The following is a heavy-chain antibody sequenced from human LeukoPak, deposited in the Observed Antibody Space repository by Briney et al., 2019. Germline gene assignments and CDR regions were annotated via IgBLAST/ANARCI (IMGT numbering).Heavy chain of an antibody. Sequence: PGGSLRLSCAASGFTVSSNYMSWVRQAPGKGLEWVSVIYSGGSTYYADSVKGRFTISRDNSKYTLYLQMNSLRAEDTAVYYCARVGYPYYYYGMDVWGQGTTVTVSS. D-gene: IGHD1-1*01. CDR1: GFTVSSNY. CDR2: IYSGGST. J-gene: IGHJ6*02. V-gene: IGHV3-66*01. CDR3: ARVGYPYYYYGMDV.